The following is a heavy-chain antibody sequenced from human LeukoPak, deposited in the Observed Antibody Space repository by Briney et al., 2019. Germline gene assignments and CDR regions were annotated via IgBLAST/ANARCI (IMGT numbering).Heavy chain of an antibody. CDR2: IYTTGST. CDR3: ARDRFGYYFDY. Sequence: SETLSLTCAVSGGSISSGGYSWSWIRQPPGKGLEWIGRIYTTGSTNYNPSLQSRVTMSVDTSKNQFSLKLTPVTAADTAMYYCARDRFGYYFDYWGQGTLVTVSS. CDR1: GGSISSGGYS. J-gene: IGHJ4*02. V-gene: IGHV4-61*02. D-gene: IGHD3-10*01.